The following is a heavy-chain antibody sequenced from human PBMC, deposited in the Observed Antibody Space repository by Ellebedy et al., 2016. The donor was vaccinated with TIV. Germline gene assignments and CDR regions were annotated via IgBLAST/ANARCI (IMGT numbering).Heavy chain of an antibody. CDR1: GGSISSNNW. J-gene: IGHJ4*02. V-gene: IGHV4-4*02. CDR3: ARSPRYCSGGSCNY. D-gene: IGHD2-15*01. Sequence: MPSETLSLTCTVSGGSISSNNWWNWVRQPPGKGLEWIGEIHHSGSTNYKPSLRSRLAISVDKSNNQFSLKLSSVTAADTAVYYCARSPRYCSGGSCNYWGQGTLVTVSS. CDR2: IHHSGST.